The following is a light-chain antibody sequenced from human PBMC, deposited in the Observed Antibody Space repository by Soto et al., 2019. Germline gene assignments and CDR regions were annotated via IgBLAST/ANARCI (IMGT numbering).Light chain of an antibody. CDR2: EAS. CDR3: CSYAGSSAVV. Sequence: QPVLTQPASVSGSPGQSITMSCTGTSSDVGSYKFVSWYQQHPGKAPKLLIYEASKRPSGVSDRFSGSKSGNTASLTISGLQAEDEADYYCCSYAGSSAVVFGGGTKLTVL. J-gene: IGLJ2*01. CDR1: SSDVGSYKF. V-gene: IGLV2-23*01.